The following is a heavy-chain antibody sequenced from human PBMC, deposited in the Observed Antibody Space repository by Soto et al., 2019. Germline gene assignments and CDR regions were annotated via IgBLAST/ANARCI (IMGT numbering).Heavy chain of an antibody. CDR3: ARVGGGGSYSLYFDY. CDR2: IIPIFGTA. Sequence: QVQLVQSGAEVKKPGSSVKVSCKASGGTFSSYSISWVRQAPGQGLEWMGGIIPIFGTANYAQKFQGRVTSTADKSTSTAYMELSSLRSEDTAVYYCARVGGGGSYSLYFDYWGQGTLVTVSS. J-gene: IGHJ4*02. V-gene: IGHV1-69*06. CDR1: GGTFSSYS. D-gene: IGHD1-26*01.